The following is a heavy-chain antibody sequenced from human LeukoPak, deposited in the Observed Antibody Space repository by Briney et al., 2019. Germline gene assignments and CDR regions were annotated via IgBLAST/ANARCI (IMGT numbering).Heavy chain of an antibody. Sequence: SETLSLTCTVSGGSISSSSYYWGWIRQPPGKGLEWIGSIYYSGSTYYNPSLKSRVTISVDTSKNQFSLKLSSVTAADTAVYYCARGHCSGGSCYSEDYYMDVWGKGTTVTVSS. CDR2: IYYSGST. CDR3: ARGHCSGGSCYSEDYYMDV. D-gene: IGHD2-15*01. V-gene: IGHV4-39*07. J-gene: IGHJ6*03. CDR1: GGSISSSSYY.